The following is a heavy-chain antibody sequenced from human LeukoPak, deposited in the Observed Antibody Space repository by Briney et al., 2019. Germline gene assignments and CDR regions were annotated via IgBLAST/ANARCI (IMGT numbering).Heavy chain of an antibody. CDR1: GFTFSSYT. CDR3: ARDPRTATPSSWYPYYYYYYYMDV. J-gene: IGHJ6*03. V-gene: IGHV3-48*01. CDR2: IGSTSSTI. D-gene: IGHD6-13*01. Sequence: GGSLRLSCAASGFTFSSYTMNWVRQAPGKGLEWVSYIGSTSSTIYYADSVKGRFTISRDNAKNSLYLQMNSLRAEDTAVYYCARDPRTATPSSWYPYYYYYYYMDVWGKGTTVTISS.